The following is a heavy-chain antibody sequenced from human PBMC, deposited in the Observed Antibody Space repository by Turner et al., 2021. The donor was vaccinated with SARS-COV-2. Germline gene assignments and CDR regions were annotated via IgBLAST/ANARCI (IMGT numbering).Heavy chain of an antibody. CDR2: ISSSSSYI. CDR1: GFTFRSYS. J-gene: IGHJ3*02. V-gene: IGHV3-21*01. D-gene: IGHD3-22*01. Sequence: EVQLVESGGGLVKPGGSLRLSCSAPGFTFRSYSMNWVRQAPGKGLEWGSSISSSSSYIYYADSVKGRFTISRDNAKNSLYLQMNSLRAEDTAVYYCARWDNYYDSSGYYPDAFDIWGQGTMVTVSS. CDR3: ARWDNYYDSSGYYPDAFDI.